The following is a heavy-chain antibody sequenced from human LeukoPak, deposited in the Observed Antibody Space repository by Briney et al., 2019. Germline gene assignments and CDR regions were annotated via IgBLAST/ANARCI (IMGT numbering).Heavy chain of an antibody. CDR3: ARERRFIDY. CDR2: IKQDGSEK. Sequence: GGSLRLSCAASGFTFSSFWMNWVRQAPGKGLEWVANIKQDGSEKYYVDSVKGRFTISRENAKNSLYLQMNSLRAEDTAVYYCARERRFIDYWGQGTLVTVSS. V-gene: IGHV3-7*04. D-gene: IGHD4-17*01. CDR1: GFTFSSFW. J-gene: IGHJ4*02.